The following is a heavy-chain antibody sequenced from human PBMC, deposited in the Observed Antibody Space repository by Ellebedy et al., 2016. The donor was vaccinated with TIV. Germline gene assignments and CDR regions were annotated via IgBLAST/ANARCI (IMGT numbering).Heavy chain of an antibody. Sequence: MPLETLSLTCTVSGGPVRSGSYYWSWIRQPPGKELEWIGYIYDSGSTNHNPSLKSRVTISVDTSKNQFSLKLSSVTAADTAVYYCARAAQPNCSGGSCYRIDYWGQGTLVTVSS. J-gene: IGHJ4*02. CDR3: ARAAQPNCSGGSCYRIDY. CDR2: IYDSGST. V-gene: IGHV4-61*01. CDR1: GGPVRSGSYY. D-gene: IGHD2-15*01.